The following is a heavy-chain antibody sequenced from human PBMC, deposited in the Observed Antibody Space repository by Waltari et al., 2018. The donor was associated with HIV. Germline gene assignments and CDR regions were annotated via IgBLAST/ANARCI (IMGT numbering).Heavy chain of an antibody. V-gene: IGHV3-30*01. CDR1: GFSFSTYV. CDR3: AREFYYDSTGYNSGFDY. CDR2: ISYDGRHK. J-gene: IGHJ4*02. D-gene: IGHD3-22*01. Sequence: QVHLVESGGGVVQPGRSLRLSCAASGFSFSTYVMHWVRQAPGKGREWVADISYDGRHKYHADSVKGRFTISRDNSMDTLYLQMNSLRPEDTAVYFCAREFYYDSTGYNSGFDYWGQGTLVTVSS.